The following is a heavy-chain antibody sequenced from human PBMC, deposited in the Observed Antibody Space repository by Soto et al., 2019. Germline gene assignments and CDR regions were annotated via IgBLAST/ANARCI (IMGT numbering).Heavy chain of an antibody. V-gene: IGHV3-7*03. J-gene: IGHJ5*02. CDR3: ARDLTYTIFGVVPP. D-gene: IGHD3-3*01. Sequence: GGSLRLSCAASGFTFSSYWISWVRQAPGKGLEWVANIKQDGSEKYYVDSVKGRFTISRDNAKNSLYLQMNSLRAEDTAVYYCARDLTYTIFGVVPPWGQGTLVTVSS. CDR2: IKQDGSEK. CDR1: GFTFSSYW.